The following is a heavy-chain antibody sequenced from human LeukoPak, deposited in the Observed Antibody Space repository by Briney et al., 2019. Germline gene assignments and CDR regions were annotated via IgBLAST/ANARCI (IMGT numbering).Heavy chain of an antibody. Sequence: GSLRLSCSASGXTFSIYWMSWVRQAPGKGLEWVANIKQDGSEKLYADSVKGRFTISRDNAKNSVYLQMNSLRAEDTAVYYCARDSDFDHWGQGILVTVSS. J-gene: IGHJ4*02. V-gene: IGHV3-7*04. CDR1: GXTFSIYW. CDR2: IKQDGSEK. CDR3: ARDSDFDH.